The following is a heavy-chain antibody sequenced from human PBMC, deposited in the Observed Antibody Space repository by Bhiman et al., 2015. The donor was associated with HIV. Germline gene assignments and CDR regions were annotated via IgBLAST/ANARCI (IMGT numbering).Heavy chain of an antibody. CDR2: ISGSGGST. Sequence: EVQLLESGGGLAQPGGSLRLSCAASGFTFSSYAMSWVRQAPGKGLQWVSAISGSGGSTYYADSVKGRFTISRDNSKNTLYLQMNSLRAEDTAIYYCAKGLAYFDSSGYYSFDYWGQGTLVTVS. D-gene: IGHD3-22*01. CDR1: GFTFSSYA. CDR3: AKGLAYFDSSGYYSFDY. V-gene: IGHV3-23*01. J-gene: IGHJ4*02.